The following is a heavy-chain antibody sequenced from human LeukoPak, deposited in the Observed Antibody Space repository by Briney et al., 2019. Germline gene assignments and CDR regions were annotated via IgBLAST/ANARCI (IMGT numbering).Heavy chain of an antibody. CDR3: AKLPTGYPNWFDP. Sequence: PGGSLRLSCAASGFTFSSSVMGWVRQPPGKGLEWVSATGGSGDSTYYADSVTGRFTISRDNSKNTLYLQMNSLRAEDTALYYCAKLPTGYPNWFDPWGQGTLVTVSS. J-gene: IGHJ5*02. V-gene: IGHV3-23*01. CDR1: GFTFSSSV. D-gene: IGHD3-9*01. CDR2: TGGSGDST.